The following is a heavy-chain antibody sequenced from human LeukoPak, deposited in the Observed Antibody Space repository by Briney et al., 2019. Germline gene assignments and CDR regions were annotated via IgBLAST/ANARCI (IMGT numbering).Heavy chain of an antibody. V-gene: IGHV4-59*08. Sequence: PSEPLSLTCTVSGGSISSYYWSWIRQPPGKGLEWIGYIYYSGSTNYNPSLKSRVTISVDTSKNQFSLKLSSVTAADTAVYYCARHDSILRYFDWLPIDYWGQGTLVTVSS. J-gene: IGHJ4*02. D-gene: IGHD3-9*01. CDR1: GGSISSYY. CDR2: IYYSGST. CDR3: ARHDSILRYFDWLPIDY.